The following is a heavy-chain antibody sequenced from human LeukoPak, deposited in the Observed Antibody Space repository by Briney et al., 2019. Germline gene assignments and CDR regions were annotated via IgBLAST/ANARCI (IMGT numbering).Heavy chain of an antibody. Sequence: PGGSLRLSCAASGFTFSSHAMSWVRQAPGMGLEWVAAISRSGTNTYYVDSVKGRFTISRDSSKNTLYLQMNSLRAEDTAVYYCAKDLTGTTSGFVLHYYYYMDVWGKGTTVTVSS. V-gene: IGHV3-23*01. J-gene: IGHJ6*03. CDR1: GFTFSSHA. D-gene: IGHD1-7*01. CDR2: ISRSGTNT. CDR3: AKDLTGTTSGFVLHYYYYMDV.